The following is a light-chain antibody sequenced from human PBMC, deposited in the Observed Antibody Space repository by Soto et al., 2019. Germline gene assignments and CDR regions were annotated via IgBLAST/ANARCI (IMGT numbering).Light chain of an antibody. Sequence: EIVLTQSPATLSVSPGERATLSCRASQSVSSNLAWYQQKPGQAPRLVIYGASTSATGLPARFSGSGSGTEFTLTRSSLQSEDVAVYYCQHYNKLPLTFGGGAKVETK. J-gene: IGKJ4*01. V-gene: IGKV3-15*01. CDR1: QSVSSN. CDR3: QHYNKLPLT. CDR2: GAS.